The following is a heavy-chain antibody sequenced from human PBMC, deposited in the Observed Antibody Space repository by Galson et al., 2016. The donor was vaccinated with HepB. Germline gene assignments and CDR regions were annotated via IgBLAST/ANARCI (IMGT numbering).Heavy chain of an antibody. D-gene: IGHD3-16*01. V-gene: IGHV2-5*02. CDR1: GFSLRTRGVG. Sequence: PALVKPPQTLTLTCTFSGFSLRTRGVGVGWIRQPPGKALEWLALIYWDDDKRYSPSLRSRLTITKDTSRNQVVLTMTNMDPVDTATYYCAHSRLVVYTTLVLAFDYWGQGTLLTVSS. CDR3: AHSRLVVYTTLVLAFDY. J-gene: IGHJ4*02. CDR2: IYWDDDK.